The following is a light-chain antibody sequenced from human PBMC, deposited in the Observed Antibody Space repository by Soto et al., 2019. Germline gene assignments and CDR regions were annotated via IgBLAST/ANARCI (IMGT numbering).Light chain of an antibody. CDR3: GTWDSSLSANV. CDR2: ENN. J-gene: IGLJ1*01. V-gene: IGLV1-51*02. CDR1: SSNIGNNY. Sequence: QSVLTQPPSVSAAPGQKGTISRSGSSSNIGNNYVSWYQQLPGTAPKLLIYENNKRPSGIPDRFSGSKSGTSATLGITGLQTGDEADYYCGTWDSSLSANVFGTGTKVTVL.